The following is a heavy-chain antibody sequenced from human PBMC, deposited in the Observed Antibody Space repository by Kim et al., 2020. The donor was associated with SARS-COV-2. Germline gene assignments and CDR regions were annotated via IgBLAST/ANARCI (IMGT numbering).Heavy chain of an antibody. D-gene: IGHD2-15*01. CDR1: GFTFSSYG. Sequence: GGSLRISCAASGFTFSSYGMHWVRQAPGKGLEWVAVIWYDGSNKYYADSVKGRFTISRDNSKNTLYLQMNSLRAEDTAVYYCARRGPKGCSGGSCYSFDIWGQGTMVTVSS. CDR2: IWYDGSNK. V-gene: IGHV3-33*01. CDR3: ARRGPKGCSGGSCYSFDI. J-gene: IGHJ3*02.